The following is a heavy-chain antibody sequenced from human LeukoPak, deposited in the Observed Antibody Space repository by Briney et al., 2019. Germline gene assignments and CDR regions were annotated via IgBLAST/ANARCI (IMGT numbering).Heavy chain of an antibody. D-gene: IGHD1-26*01. CDR1: GFTFSSYS. V-gene: IGHV3-21*01. Sequence: GGSLRLSCAASGFTFSSYSMNWVRQAPGKGLEWVSSISSSSSYIYYADSVKGRFTISRDNAKNSLYLQMNSLRAEDTGVYYCARDRSYSGRYVVGAFDIWGQGTMVTVSS. CDR2: ISSSSSYI. CDR3: ARDRSYSGRYVVGAFDI. J-gene: IGHJ3*02.